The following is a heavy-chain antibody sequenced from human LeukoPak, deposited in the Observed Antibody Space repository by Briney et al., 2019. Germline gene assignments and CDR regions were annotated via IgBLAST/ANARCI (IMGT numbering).Heavy chain of an antibody. D-gene: IGHD7-27*01. CDR3: ARVPFKWGYFDY. Sequence: ASVKVSCKASGYTFTSYYMHWVRQAPGQGLEWMGIINPSGGSTSYAQKFQGRVTMSRDTSTSTVYMELSSLRPEDTVVYYCARVPFKWGYFDYWGQGTLVTVSS. J-gene: IGHJ4*02. CDR1: GYTFTSYY. V-gene: IGHV1-46*01. CDR2: INPSGGST.